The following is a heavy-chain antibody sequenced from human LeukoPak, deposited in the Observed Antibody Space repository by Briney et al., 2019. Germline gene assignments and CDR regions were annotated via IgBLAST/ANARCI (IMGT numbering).Heavy chain of an antibody. D-gene: IGHD6-19*01. Sequence: ASVKDSCKPSGYTFTSYGISWVRHAPGQRLEWMGWISAYNGNTNYAQKLQGRVTMTTDTSTSTAYMELRSLRSDDTAVYYCARDFLPTWYSSGWYFDYWGQGTLVTVSS. J-gene: IGHJ4*02. CDR2: ISAYNGNT. CDR3: ARDFLPTWYSSGWYFDY. CDR1: GYTFTSYG. V-gene: IGHV1-18*01.